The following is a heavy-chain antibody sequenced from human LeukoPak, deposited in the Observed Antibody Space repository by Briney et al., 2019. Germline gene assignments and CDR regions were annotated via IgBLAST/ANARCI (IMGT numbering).Heavy chain of an antibody. Sequence: AGTLRLSCAASGFTFNIYAMHWVRQAPGKGLEWVAVISYDESDKYYADSVKGRFTISRDNSKNTLYLQMNSLRVEDTAVYYCARRWSFDHWGQGTLVTVSS. D-gene: IGHD6-13*01. V-gene: IGHV3-30*04. CDR2: ISYDESDK. J-gene: IGHJ4*02. CDR1: GFTFNIYA. CDR3: ARRWSFDH.